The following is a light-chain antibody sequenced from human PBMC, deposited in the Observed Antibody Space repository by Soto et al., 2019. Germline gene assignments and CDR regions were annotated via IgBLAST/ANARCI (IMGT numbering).Light chain of an antibody. J-gene: IGLJ1*01. CDR3: SSYTRSSTLV. Sequence: QSALTQPASVSGSPGQSITISCTGTSSDVGGYNYVSGYQQHPGKAPKLMIYDVSNRPSGVSNRFSGSKSGNTASLTISGLQAEDVADYYCSSYTRSSTLVFGTGTTLTVL. V-gene: IGLV2-14*01. CDR2: DVS. CDR1: SSDVGGYNY.